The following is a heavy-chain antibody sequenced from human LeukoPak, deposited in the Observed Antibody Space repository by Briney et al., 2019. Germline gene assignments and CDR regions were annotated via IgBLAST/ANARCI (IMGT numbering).Heavy chain of an antibody. V-gene: IGHV1-69*04. J-gene: IGHJ3*02. CDR3: AKGRYSHYGRDAFDI. CDR1: GGTFSSYA. D-gene: IGHD4-11*01. Sequence: GASVKVSCKASGGTFSSYAISWVRQAPGQGLEWMGRIIPILGIANYAQKFQGRVTITADKSTSTAYMELSSLRSEDTAVYYCAKGRYSHYGRDAFDIWGQGTMVTVSS. CDR2: IIPILGIA.